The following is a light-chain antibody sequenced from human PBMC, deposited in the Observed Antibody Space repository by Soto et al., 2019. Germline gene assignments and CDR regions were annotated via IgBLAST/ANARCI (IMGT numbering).Light chain of an antibody. CDR3: SSFTSRSTFNYV. Sequence: QSVLTQPASGSGSPGQSITISCTGTSSDVGAYNYVSWYQQYPGTAPKVMIYEVSSRPSGVSHRFSGSKSGNTASLTIFGLQPEDEADYYCSSFTSRSTFNYVFGTGTKLTVL. CDR1: SSDVGAYNY. CDR2: EVS. V-gene: IGLV2-14*01. J-gene: IGLJ1*01.